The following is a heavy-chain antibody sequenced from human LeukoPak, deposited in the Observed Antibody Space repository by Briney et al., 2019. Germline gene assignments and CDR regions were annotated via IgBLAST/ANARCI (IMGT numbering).Heavy chain of an antibody. Sequence: SETLSLTCTVSGGSISSGNYYWSWIRQPPGKGLEWIGYIFYTGSTNYSPSLKSRVSISVDTFKNQFSLKLSSVTAADTAVYYCATPTMIVVVPRVPFDYWGQGTLVTVSS. V-gene: IGHV4-30-4*01. CDR2: IFYTGST. CDR3: ATPTMIVVVPRVPFDY. CDR1: GGSISSGNYY. J-gene: IGHJ4*02. D-gene: IGHD3-22*01.